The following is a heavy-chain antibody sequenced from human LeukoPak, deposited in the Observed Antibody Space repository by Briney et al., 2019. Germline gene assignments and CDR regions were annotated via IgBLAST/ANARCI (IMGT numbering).Heavy chain of an antibody. J-gene: IGHJ6*03. D-gene: IGHD2-2*01. V-gene: IGHV1-69*06. Sequence: SVKVSCKASGGTFSSYAISWVRQAPGQGLEWMGRIIPIFGTANYAQKFQGRVTITADKSTSTAYMELSRLRSEDTAVYYCARDSPIVVVPAATGIYYMDVWGKGTTVTVSS. CDR3: ARDSPIVVVPAATGIYYMDV. CDR1: GGTFSSYA. CDR2: IIPIFGTA.